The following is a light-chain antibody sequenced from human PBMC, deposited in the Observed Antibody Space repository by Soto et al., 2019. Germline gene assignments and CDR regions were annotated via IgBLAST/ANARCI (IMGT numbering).Light chain of an antibody. V-gene: IGKV3-20*01. CDR3: QQCGSSPPIT. J-gene: IGKJ3*01. Sequence: EIVLTQSPGTLSLSPGERATLSCRASQSVSSSYLAWYQQKPGQAPRLLIYGASSRATGIPDRFSGSGSGTDFTLTLNSLEPEDPAVYYCQQCGSSPPITFGPGTKVDIK. CDR1: QSVSSSY. CDR2: GAS.